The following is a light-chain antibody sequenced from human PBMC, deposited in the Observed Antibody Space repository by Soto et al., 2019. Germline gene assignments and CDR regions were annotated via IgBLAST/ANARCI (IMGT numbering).Light chain of an antibody. CDR3: QAYDSSLSGVV. Sequence: QSALTQPPSVSGAPGQRVTISCTGSSSNIGAGYDVHGYQQLPGTAPKLLIYANSNRPSGVPDRFSGSKSGTSASLAITGLQAEDEADYYCQAYDSSLSGVVFGGGTQLTVL. CDR2: ANS. V-gene: IGLV1-40*01. J-gene: IGLJ2*01. CDR1: SSNIGAGYD.